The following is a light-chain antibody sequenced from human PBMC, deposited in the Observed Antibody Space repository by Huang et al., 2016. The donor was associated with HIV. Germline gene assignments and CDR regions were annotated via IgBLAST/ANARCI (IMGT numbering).Light chain of an antibody. V-gene: IGKV4-1*01. Sequence: DIVMTQSPEYLAVSLGERATINCKSSQSVLYNSDNKNFLSWYQQKSGQPPKLLIYWATTRESGVPDRFSASGSGTDFTLTISSLQAEDVAVYYCQQYYSSPPRLAFGGGTKVE. CDR1: QSVLYNSDNKNF. CDR2: WAT. CDR3: QQYYSSPPRLA. J-gene: IGKJ4*01.